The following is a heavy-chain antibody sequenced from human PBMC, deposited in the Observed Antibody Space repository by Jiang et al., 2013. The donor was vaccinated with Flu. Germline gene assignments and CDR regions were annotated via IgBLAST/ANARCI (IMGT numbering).Heavy chain of an antibody. CDR1: GYTFTSYD. CDR2: MNPISGDT. CDR3: ARARIAARLLDP. J-gene: IGHJ5*02. Sequence: SGAEVKKPGASVRVSCKASGYTFTSYDINWVRQATGQGLEWMGWMNPISGDTGYAQNFQGRVTMTRNTSISTAYMELSSLRSEDTAVYYCARARIAARLLDPWGQGTLVTVSS. V-gene: IGHV1-8*01. D-gene: IGHD6-6*01.